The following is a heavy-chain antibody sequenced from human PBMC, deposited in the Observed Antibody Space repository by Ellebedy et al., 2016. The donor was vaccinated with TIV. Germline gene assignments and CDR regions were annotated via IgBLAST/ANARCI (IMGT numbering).Heavy chain of an antibody. CDR1: DFTFSSHG. J-gene: IGHJ4*02. Sequence: GESLKISCVASDFTFSSHGMHWVRQAPGKGLEYVSTISVDGRITYYGDSVKGRFTISRDNSKNTLFLQMGSLRAEDTAVYYCARGVKTAVSPAPLDYWGQGTLVIVSS. D-gene: IGHD4-17*01. CDR3: ARGVKTAVSPAPLDY. V-gene: IGHV3-64*02. CDR2: ISVDGRIT.